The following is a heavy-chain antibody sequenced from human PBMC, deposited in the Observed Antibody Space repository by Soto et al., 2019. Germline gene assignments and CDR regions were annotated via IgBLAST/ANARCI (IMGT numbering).Heavy chain of an antibody. J-gene: IGHJ3*02. CDR3: ARVLPYSSSWENDAFDI. CDR1: GFTFSSYS. V-gene: IGHV3-21*01. CDR2: ISSSSSYI. D-gene: IGHD6-13*01. Sequence: GGSLRLSCAASGFTFSSYSMNWVRQAPGKGLEWVSSISSSSSYIYYADSVKGRFTISRDNAKNSLYLQMNSLRAEDTAVYYCARVLPYSSSWENDAFDIWGQGTMVTVSS.